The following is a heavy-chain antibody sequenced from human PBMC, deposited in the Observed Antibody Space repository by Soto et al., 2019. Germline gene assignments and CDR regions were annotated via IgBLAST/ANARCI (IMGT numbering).Heavy chain of an antibody. V-gene: IGHV3-21*01. J-gene: IGHJ4*02. CDR1: GFTFSSYS. D-gene: IGHD3-10*01. CDR2: ISSSSSYI. CDR3: ARSPLLWFGELLHFDY. Sequence: KTGGSLRLSCAASGFTFSSYSMNWVRQAPGKGLEWVSSISSSSSYIYYADSVKGRFTISRDNAKNSLYLQMNSLRAEDTALYYCARSPLLWFGELLHFDYWGQGTLVTVSS.